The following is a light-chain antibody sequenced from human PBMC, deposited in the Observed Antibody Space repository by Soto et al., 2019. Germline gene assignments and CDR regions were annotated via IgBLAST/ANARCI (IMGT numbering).Light chain of an antibody. Sequence: DIQMTQSPSSLSASVGDRVTITCQASHDISNYLGWYQKKPGKAPKLLIYDASNLETGVPSSFSGSGSGTDFTFTISSLQPVHIATYYCQQYDSLPLTFGGGTRVELK. CDR2: DAS. V-gene: IGKV1-33*01. CDR3: QQYDSLPLT. J-gene: IGKJ4*01. CDR1: HDISNY.